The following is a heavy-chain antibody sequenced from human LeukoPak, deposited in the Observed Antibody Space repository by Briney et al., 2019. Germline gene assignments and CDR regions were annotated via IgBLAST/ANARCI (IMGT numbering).Heavy chain of an antibody. V-gene: IGHV4-59*08. D-gene: IGHD6-19*01. J-gene: IGHJ4*02. CDR3: ARQAYSSGSHYFDC. Sequence: SETLSLTCTVSGGSISSYYWSWIRQPPGKGLEWIGYIYYSGGTNYNPSLKSRVTISVDTSKNQFSLRLSSVTAGDTAVYYCARQAYSSGSHYFDCWGQGTLVTVSS. CDR2: IYYSGGT. CDR1: GGSISSYY.